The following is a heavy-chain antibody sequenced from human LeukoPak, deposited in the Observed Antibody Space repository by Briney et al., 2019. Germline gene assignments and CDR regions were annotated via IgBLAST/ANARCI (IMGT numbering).Heavy chain of an antibody. V-gene: IGHV4-61*02. CDR2: LYTSGST. CDR1: GGSISSDIYY. D-gene: IGHD3-9*01. J-gene: IGHJ6*02. CDR3: GRERLDGMDV. Sequence: PSQTLSLTCTVSGGSISSDIYYWGWIRQPAGKGLEWIGRLYTSGSTNYNPSLKSRVTISVDTSKNQFSLKLSSVTAADTAVYYCGRERLDGMDVWGQGTTVTVSS.